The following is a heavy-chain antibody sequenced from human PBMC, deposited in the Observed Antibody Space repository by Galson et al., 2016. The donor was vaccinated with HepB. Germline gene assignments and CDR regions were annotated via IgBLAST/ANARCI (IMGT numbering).Heavy chain of an antibody. CDR1: GFTVSTNG. CDR2: IWYYGNNE. Sequence: SLRLSCAASGFTVSTNGIHWVRQAPGKGLEWLAVIWYYGNNEDYADSVKGRFTISRDNSKNTVYLQMNSLRAEDTAVYFCARDRSRVLGVSNWFDPWGQGTLVTVSS. J-gene: IGHJ5*02. D-gene: IGHD2-8*02. V-gene: IGHV3-33*01. CDR3: ARDRSRVLGVSNWFDP.